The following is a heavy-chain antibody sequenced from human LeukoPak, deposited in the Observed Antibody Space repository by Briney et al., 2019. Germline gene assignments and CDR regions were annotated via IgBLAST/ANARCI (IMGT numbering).Heavy chain of an antibody. CDR3: AREGYCSGTSCDKPFDY. D-gene: IGHD2-2*01. J-gene: IGHJ4*02. V-gene: IGHV1-24*01. CDR1: GYTLTELS. CDR2: FDPEDGET. Sequence: ASVKVSCKVSGYTLTELSMHWVRQAPGKGLEWMGGFDPEDGETIYAQKFQGRVTMTEDTSTDTAYMELRSLRSDDTAVYYCAREGYCSGTSCDKPFDYWGQGTLVTVAS.